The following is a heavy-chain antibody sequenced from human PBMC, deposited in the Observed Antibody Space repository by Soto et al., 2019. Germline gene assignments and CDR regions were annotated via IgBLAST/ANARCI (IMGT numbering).Heavy chain of an antibody. V-gene: IGHV3-23*01. D-gene: IGHD3-22*01. CDR1: GFTFSSYA. J-gene: IGHJ1*01. CDR2: ISGSGGST. Sequence: PGGSLRLSCAASGFTFSSYAMSWVRQAPGKGLEWVSAISGSGGSTYYADSVKGRFTISRDNSKNTLYLQMNSLRAEDTAVYYCALLPRGVNYYDSSGYYLRYFQHWGQGTLVTVSS. CDR3: ALLPRGVNYYDSSGYYLRYFQH.